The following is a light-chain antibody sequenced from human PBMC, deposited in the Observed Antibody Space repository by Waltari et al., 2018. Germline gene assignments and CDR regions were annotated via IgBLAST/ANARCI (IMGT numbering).Light chain of an antibody. J-gene: IGKJ1*01. CDR1: QSVSSSY. Sequence: EIVLTQSPGTLSLYPGERATLYCRASQSVSSSYLAWYQQKPGQAPRLLIYGASSRATGIPDRFSGSGSGTDFTLTISRLEPEDFAVYYCQQYGSSPQTFSQGTKVEIK. CDR2: GAS. CDR3: QQYGSSPQT. V-gene: IGKV3-20*01.